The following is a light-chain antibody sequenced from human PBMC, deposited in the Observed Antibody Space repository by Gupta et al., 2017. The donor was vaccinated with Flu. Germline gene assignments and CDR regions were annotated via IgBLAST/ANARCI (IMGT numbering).Light chain of an antibody. CDR3: AAWDDSLTGHYV. CDR1: SSNIGSNN. Sequence: QSVLAQPPSASGTPGQRVTISCSGSSSNIGSNNVNWYLQVPGTAPKLLIYGNSERPSRVPARFSGSKSGTSASLAISGRQSEDEADYYCAAWDDSLTGHYVFGSGTTVTVL. V-gene: IGLV1-44*01. CDR2: GNS. J-gene: IGLJ1*01.